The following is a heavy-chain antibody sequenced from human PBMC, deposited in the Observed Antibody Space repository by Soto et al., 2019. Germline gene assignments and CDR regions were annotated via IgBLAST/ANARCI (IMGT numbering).Heavy chain of an antibody. CDR2: ISAYNGNT. V-gene: IGHV1-18*01. CDR1: GYTFTSYG. Sequence: QVQLVQSGAEVKKPGASVKVSCKASGYTFTSYGISWVRQAPGQGLEWMGWISAYNGNTNYAQKLQGTVTMTTDTSTNTAYMEVRSLRSDDTAVYYCARERGAWSGSSDAFDIWGQGTIVIVS. CDR3: ARERGAWSGSSDAFDI. J-gene: IGHJ3*02. D-gene: IGHD1-26*01.